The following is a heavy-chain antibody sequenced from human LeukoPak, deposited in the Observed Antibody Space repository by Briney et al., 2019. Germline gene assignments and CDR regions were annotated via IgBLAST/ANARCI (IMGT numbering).Heavy chain of an antibody. Sequence: GGSLRLSCAASGFTFSNAWMSWVRQAAGKGLEWVGLIKSKTDGGTTDYAAPVKGRFTISRDDSKNTLYLQMNSLKTEDTAVYYYTTDPYYYYGSGSYPDWGQGTLVTVSS. J-gene: IGHJ4*02. CDR1: GFTFSNAW. CDR3: TTDPYYYYGSGSYPD. V-gene: IGHV3-15*01. CDR2: IKSKTDGGTT. D-gene: IGHD3-10*01.